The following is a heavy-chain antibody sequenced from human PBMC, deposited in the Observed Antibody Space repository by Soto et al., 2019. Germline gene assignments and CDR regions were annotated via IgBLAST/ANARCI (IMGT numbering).Heavy chain of an antibody. V-gene: IGHV1-18*01. J-gene: IGHJ4*02. CDR1: GYTFTSYG. CDR3: ARADVLEYTSRFCLDF. D-gene: IGHD2-2*01. Sequence: QVQLVQSGAEVKKPGASVKVSCKASGYTFTSYGITWVRQAPGRGLEWLGWSSAYNGNTDYAQKVKDRVTMTKDRSTSTAYMELRSLRSDDTAVYYCARADVLEYTSRFCLDFWGQGTLVTVSS. CDR2: SSAYNGNT.